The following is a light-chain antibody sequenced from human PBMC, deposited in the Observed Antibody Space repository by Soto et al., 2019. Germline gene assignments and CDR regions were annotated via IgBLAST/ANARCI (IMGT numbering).Light chain of an antibody. CDR2: KAS. CDR3: QQRDSWPIT. V-gene: IGKV1-5*03. J-gene: IGKJ5*01. CDR1: QSISSW. Sequence: DIQMTQSPSTLSASLGDRVTISCRASQSISSWLAWYQQKPGKAPKLLIYKASSLESGVPSRFSGSGSGTEFTLTISSLQPDDFAVYYCQQRDSWPITFGQGTRLENK.